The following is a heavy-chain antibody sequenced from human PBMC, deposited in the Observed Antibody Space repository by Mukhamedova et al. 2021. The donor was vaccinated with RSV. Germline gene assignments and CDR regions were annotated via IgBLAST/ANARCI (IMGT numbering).Heavy chain of an antibody. CDR2: QSTWGNKT. D-gene: IGHD1-26*01. V-gene: IGHV3-23*01. Sequence: WVSTQSTWGNKTYYAASVEGRFTISRDNSKDTLFLQLNSLRAEDTAIYFCAKGRRVSAATNFDSWGPGTLVSVSS. J-gene: IGHJ4*02. CDR3: AKGRRVSAATNFDS.